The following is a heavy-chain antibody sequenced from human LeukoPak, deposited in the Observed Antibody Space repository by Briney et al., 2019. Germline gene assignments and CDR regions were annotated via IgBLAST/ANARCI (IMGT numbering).Heavy chain of an antibody. Sequence: SETLSLTCAVYGGSFSGYYWSWTRQPPGKGLEWIGEINHSGSTNYNPSLKSRVTISVDTSKNQFSLKLSSVTAADTAVYYCARGGRFLNWFDPWGQGTLVTVSS. CDR1: GGSFSGYY. CDR3: ARGGRFLNWFDP. V-gene: IGHV4-34*01. D-gene: IGHD1-26*01. CDR2: INHSGST. J-gene: IGHJ5*02.